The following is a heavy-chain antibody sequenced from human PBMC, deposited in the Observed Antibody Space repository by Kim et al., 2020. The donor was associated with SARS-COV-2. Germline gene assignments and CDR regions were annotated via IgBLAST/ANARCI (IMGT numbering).Heavy chain of an antibody. J-gene: IGHJ4*02. CDR3: VRGFDY. CDR2: IYYSGST. V-gene: IGHV4-59*01. CDR1: GGSITSYY. Sequence: SETLSLTCTVSGGSITSYYWSWIRQPPGKGLEWIGYIYYSGSTNYNPSLKSRVTISVDTSKNQFSLRLSSVTAADTAVYYCVRGFDYWGQGTLVTVSS.